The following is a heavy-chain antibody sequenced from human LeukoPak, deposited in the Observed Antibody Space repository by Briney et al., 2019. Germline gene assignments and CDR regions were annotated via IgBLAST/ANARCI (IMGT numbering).Heavy chain of an antibody. V-gene: IGHV4-39*07. D-gene: IGHD3-22*01. J-gene: IGHJ4*02. CDR2: IYYSGST. Sequence: SETLSLTCTVSGGSISSSSYYWGWIRQPPGKGLEWIGSIYYSGSTYYNPSLKSRVTISVDASKNQFSLKLSSVTAADTAVYYCATTDYYDSSGRLTEFDYWGQGTLVTVSS. CDR1: GGSISSSSYY. CDR3: ATTDYYDSSGRLTEFDY.